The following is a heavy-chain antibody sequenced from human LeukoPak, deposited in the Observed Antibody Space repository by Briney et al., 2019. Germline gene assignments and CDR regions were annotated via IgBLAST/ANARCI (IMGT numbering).Heavy chain of an antibody. J-gene: IGHJ4*02. CDR1: GFDFESYT. CDR3: AKGLFSAFDKYLDS. V-gene: IGHV3-21*04. CDR2: ISATSSDI. Sequence: GGSLRLSCAASGFDFESYTMTWVRQAPGKGLEWVSLISATSSDINYAESVRGRFTITRDNAKNSLFLQMDSLRVEDTAIYYCAKGLFSAFDKYLDSWGQGALFTVSS. D-gene: IGHD5-12*01.